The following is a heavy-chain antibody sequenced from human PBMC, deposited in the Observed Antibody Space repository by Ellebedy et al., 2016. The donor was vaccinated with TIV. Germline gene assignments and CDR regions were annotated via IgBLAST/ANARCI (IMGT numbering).Heavy chain of an antibody. V-gene: IGHV3-11*01. CDR2: ISRNGETI. CDR1: GFIFSDYY. Sequence: GGSLRLSCAASGFIFSDYYMSWVRQAPGKGLEWLSYISRNGETIYYADSVKGRFTISRDNAKNSLYLQMSSLRAEDTAVYYCARDGVAVSDPWGAENDYWGQGTLVTVSS. D-gene: IGHD6-19*01. J-gene: IGHJ4*02. CDR3: ARDGVAVSDPWGAENDY.